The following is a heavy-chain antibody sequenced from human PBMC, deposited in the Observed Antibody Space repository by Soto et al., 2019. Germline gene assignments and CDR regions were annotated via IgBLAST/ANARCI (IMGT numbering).Heavy chain of an antibody. V-gene: IGHV4-38-2*01. CDR1: GYSISSGHS. CDR2: IFHTGST. J-gene: IGHJ6*02. CDR3: ATLPRLDGMDV. Sequence: SETLSLTCAVSGYSISSGHSWGWIRQPPGRGLEWIGSIFHTGSTYYNPSLKSRVTLSVDTSKNQFSLKLSSVTAADTAVYFCATLPRLDGMDVWGQGTTVTSP. D-gene: IGHD6-25*01.